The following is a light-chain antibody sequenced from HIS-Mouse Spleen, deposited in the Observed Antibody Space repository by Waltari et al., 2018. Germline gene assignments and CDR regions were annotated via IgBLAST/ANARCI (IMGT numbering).Light chain of an antibody. CDR1: VLAKKY. Sequence: SYELTQPSSVSVSPGQTARITCPGDVLAKKYARWFQQTPGQAPVLVIYKDSERPSGIPERFSGSSSGTTVTLTISGAQVEDEADYYCYSAADNSGVFGGGTKLTVL. CDR3: YSAADNSGV. CDR2: KDS. V-gene: IGLV3-27*01. J-gene: IGLJ2*01.